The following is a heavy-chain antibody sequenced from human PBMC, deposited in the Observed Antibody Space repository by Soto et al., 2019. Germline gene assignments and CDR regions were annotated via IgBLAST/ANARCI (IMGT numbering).Heavy chain of an antibody. D-gene: IGHD2-2*01. V-gene: IGHV1-3*01. Sequence: ASVKVSCKASGYTFTSYAMHWVRQAPGQRLEWMGWINAGNGNTKYSQKFQGRVTITRDTSASTAYMELSSLRSEDTAVYYCAIQYCSSTSCSYFDYWGQGTLVTVSS. CDR1: GYTFTSYA. J-gene: IGHJ4*02. CDR2: INAGNGNT. CDR3: AIQYCSSTSCSYFDY.